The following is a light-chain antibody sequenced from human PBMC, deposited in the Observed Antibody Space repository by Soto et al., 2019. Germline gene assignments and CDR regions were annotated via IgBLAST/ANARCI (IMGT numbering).Light chain of an antibody. CDR3: QQYGSSPPYT. CDR2: GSS. CDR1: QSVSNNY. V-gene: IGKV3-20*01. Sequence: EVVLTQSPGTLSLSPGERATLSCRASQSVSNNYLAWYQQKPGQSPKLLIFGSSDRATGIPDRFSGSGSGTDFTLTISSLEPEDFAVYYCQQYGSSPPYTFGQGTKLXX. J-gene: IGKJ2*01.